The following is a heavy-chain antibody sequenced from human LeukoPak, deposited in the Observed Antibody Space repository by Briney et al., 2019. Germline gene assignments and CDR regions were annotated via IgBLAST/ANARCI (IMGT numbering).Heavy chain of an antibody. CDR1: GFTFSSYS. D-gene: IGHD3-22*01. Sequence: PGGSLRLSCAASGFTFSSYSMNWVRQAPGKGLEWVSYISSSSSTIYYADSVKGRFTISRDNSKNTIYLQMNSLRAEDTAKYYCAKRSSISSGYFDFWGRGTLVTVSS. CDR3: AKRSSISSGYFDF. V-gene: IGHV3-48*01. CDR2: ISSSSSTI. J-gene: IGHJ4*02.